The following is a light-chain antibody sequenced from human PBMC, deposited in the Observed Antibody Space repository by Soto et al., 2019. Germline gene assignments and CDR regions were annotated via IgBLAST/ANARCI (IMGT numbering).Light chain of an antibody. Sequence: DIQMTQSPSSLSASVGDRVTITWRASQTIIRYLNWYQQKPGRAPNLLIYAASSLQSGVPSRFSGSGSGTEFTLTISSLQPEDFATYYCQQSYSTLFTFGPGTKVEIK. J-gene: IGKJ3*01. CDR2: AAS. V-gene: IGKV1-39*01. CDR3: QQSYSTLFT. CDR1: QTIIRY.